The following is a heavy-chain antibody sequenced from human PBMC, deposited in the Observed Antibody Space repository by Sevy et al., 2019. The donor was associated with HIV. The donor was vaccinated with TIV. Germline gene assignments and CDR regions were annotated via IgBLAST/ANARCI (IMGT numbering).Heavy chain of an antibody. D-gene: IGHD3-10*01. V-gene: IGHV3-74*01. CDR3: AKKGGQGSGSYYWYFDL. Sequence: GGSLRLSCAASGFTFSSYWMHWVRQAPGKGLVWVSHINSDGSSTSYADSVKGRFTISRDNAKNTLYLQMNSLRAEDTAVYYCAKKGGQGSGSYYWYFDLWGRGTLVTVSS. J-gene: IGHJ2*01. CDR2: INSDGSST. CDR1: GFTFSSYW.